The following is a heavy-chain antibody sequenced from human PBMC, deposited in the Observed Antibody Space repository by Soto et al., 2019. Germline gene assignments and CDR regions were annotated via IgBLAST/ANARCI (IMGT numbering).Heavy chain of an antibody. CDR3: GSVRGYYDSSGYLFSY. CDR1: GFTFSSYA. V-gene: IGHV3-30-3*01. D-gene: IGHD3-22*01. CDR2: ISYDGSNK. J-gene: IGHJ4*02. Sequence: QVQLVESGGGVVQPGRSLRLSCAASGFTFSSYAMHWVRQAPGKGLEWVAVISYDGSNKYYADSVKCRFTISRDNSKKTLYRQMNGLRAEDTAVYYCGSVRGYYDSSGYLFSYWGQGTLVTVSS.